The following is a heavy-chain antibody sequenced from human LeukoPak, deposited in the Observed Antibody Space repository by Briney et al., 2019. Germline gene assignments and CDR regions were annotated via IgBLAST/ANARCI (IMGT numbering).Heavy chain of an antibody. Sequence: PGGSLRLSCAASGFTFSSYSMNWVRQAPGKGLEWVSSIRSSSSYIYYADSVKGRFTISRDNAKNSLYLQMNSLRAEDTAVYYCARDLEGYSSSFDYWGQGTLVTVSS. CDR3: ARDLEGYSSSFDY. V-gene: IGHV3-21*01. D-gene: IGHD6-13*01. CDR1: GFTFSSYS. CDR2: IRSSSSYI. J-gene: IGHJ4*02.